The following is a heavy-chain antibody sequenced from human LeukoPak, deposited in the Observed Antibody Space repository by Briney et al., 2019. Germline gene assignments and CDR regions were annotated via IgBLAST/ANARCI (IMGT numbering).Heavy chain of an antibody. V-gene: IGHV3-33*01. J-gene: IGHJ4*02. CDR3: VGDTPPGGDYYLDY. Sequence: PGGSLRLSCAASGFSFSTYGMHWVRQAPGKGLERVALIWNAGTNTYYADSVKGRFTISRDNSKNALYLQMNSLRAEDTAVYYCVGDTPPGGDYYLDYWGQGTLVIVSS. D-gene: IGHD3-16*01. CDR2: IWNAGTNT. CDR1: GFSFSTYG.